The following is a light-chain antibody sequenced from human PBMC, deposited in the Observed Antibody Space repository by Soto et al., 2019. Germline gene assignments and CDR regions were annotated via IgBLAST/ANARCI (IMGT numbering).Light chain of an antibody. V-gene: IGLV2-14*01. CDR1: SSDVGGYNH. J-gene: IGLJ1*01. CDR3: SSYTSSSTLLYV. CDR2: ELS. Sequence: QSALTQPASVSGSPGQSITISCTGTSSDVGGYNHVSWYQQYPGKAPKLIIYELSKRPSGISNRFSGSKSGNTASLTISGLQTEDEADYYCSSYTSSSTLLYVFGTGTQLTVL.